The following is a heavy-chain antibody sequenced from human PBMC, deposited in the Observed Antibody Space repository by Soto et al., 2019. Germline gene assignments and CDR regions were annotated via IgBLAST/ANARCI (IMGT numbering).Heavy chain of an antibody. CDR2: INHSGST. V-gene: IGHV4-34*01. D-gene: IGHD3-3*01. CDR3: ATLKTFWSGYKGWFDT. CDR1: GGSFSGYY. Sequence: SETLSLTCAVYGGSFSGYYWSWIRQPPGKGLEWIGEINHSGSTNYNPSLKSRVTISVDTSKNQFSLKLSSVTAADTAVYYCATLKTFWSGYKGWFDTWGQGTLVTVSS. J-gene: IGHJ5*02.